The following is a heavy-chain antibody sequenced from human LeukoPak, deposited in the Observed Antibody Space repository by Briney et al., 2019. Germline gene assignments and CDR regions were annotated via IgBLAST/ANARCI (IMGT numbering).Heavy chain of an antibody. Sequence: SGGSLRLSCAASGFTFSSYSMNWVRQAPGKGLEGVSYISSSSTIYYADSVKGRFTISRDNAKNSLYLQMNSLRAEDTAVYYCARDRYGDYGVPWFDPWGQGTLVTVSS. CDR1: GFTFSSYS. J-gene: IGHJ5*02. CDR2: ISSSSTI. D-gene: IGHD4-17*01. V-gene: IGHV3-48*04. CDR3: ARDRYGDYGVPWFDP.